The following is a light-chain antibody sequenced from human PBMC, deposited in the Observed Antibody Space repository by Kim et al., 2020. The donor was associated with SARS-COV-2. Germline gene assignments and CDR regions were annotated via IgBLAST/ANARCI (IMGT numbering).Light chain of an antibody. J-gene: IGKJ1*01. V-gene: IGKV1-5*03. CDR3: QQYNSYPWT. CDR2: KAS. Sequence: DIQMTQSPSTLSASVGDRVTITCRASQSISSWLAWYQQKPWKAPKVLIYKASSLESGVPSRFSGSGSGTEFTLTISSLQPDDFATYYCQQYNSYPWTFGQGTKVDIK. CDR1: QSISSW.